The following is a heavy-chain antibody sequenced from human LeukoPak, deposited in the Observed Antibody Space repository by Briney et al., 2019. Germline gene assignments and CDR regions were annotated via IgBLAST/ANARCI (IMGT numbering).Heavy chain of an antibody. CDR1: GGTFSSYA. CDR2: VVPIFGTA. Sequence: SVKVSCKASGGTFSSYAISWVRQAPGQGLEWMGGVVPIFGTANYAQKFQGRVTITADESTSTAYMELSSLRSEDTAVYYCAATSVGTTINDPFDIWGQGTMVTVSS. CDR3: AATSVGTTINDPFDI. V-gene: IGHV1-69*13. D-gene: IGHD1-26*01. J-gene: IGHJ3*02.